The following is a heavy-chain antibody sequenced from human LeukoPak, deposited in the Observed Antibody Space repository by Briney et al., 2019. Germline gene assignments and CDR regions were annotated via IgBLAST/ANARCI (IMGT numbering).Heavy chain of an antibody. Sequence: GGSLRLSCAASGFTFDDYAMHWVRQAPGKGLEWVSGISWNSGSIGYADSVKGRFTISRDNAKNSLYLQMNSLRAEDTALYYCAKGLDYDILTGPIGHWGQGTLVTVSS. D-gene: IGHD3-9*01. V-gene: IGHV3-9*01. CDR2: ISWNSGSI. CDR3: AKGLDYDILTGPIGH. CDR1: GFTFDDYA. J-gene: IGHJ5*02.